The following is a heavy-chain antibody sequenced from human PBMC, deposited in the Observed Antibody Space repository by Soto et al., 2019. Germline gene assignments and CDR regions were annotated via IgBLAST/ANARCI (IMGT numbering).Heavy chain of an antibody. V-gene: IGHV1-69*13. D-gene: IGHD3-16*01. CDR1: GGTFSSYA. J-gene: IGHJ5*02. Sequence: SVKVSCKASGGTFSSYAISWVRQAPGQGLEWMGGIIPIFGTANYAQKFQGRVTITADESTSTAYMELSSLRSEDTAVYYCARVFGDSNWFAPWGQGTLVTVSS. CDR2: IIPIFGTA. CDR3: ARVFGDSNWFAP.